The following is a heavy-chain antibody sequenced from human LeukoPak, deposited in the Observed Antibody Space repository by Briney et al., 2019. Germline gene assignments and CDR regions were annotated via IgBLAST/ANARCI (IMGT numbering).Heavy chain of an antibody. CDR3: ARELITFGGVIAYFDY. CDR1: RFTLSSYW. D-gene: IGHD3-16*02. CDR2: IKQDGSEK. J-gene: IGHJ4*02. V-gene: IGHV3-7*01. Sequence: GGSLRLSCAASRFTLSSYWMSWVRQAPGKGLEWVANIKQDGSEKYYVDSVKGRFTISRDKAKTSLYLQMNSLRAEDTPVYYRARELITFGGVIAYFDYWGQGTLVTVSS.